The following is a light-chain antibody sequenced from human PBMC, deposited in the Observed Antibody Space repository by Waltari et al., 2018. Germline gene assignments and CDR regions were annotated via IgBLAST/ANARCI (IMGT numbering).Light chain of an antibody. CDR3: MQTLQTPCT. J-gene: IGKJ2*02. CDR1: QSLLHNDGYSS. V-gene: IGKV2-28*01. Sequence: DIVMTQSPLSLPVTPGEPASISCRSSQSLLHNDGYSSLNWYLQKPGQSPLLLIYLGSHRASGGPDRFSGRGSGTDFTLKISRVEAEDVGVYYCMQTLQTPCTFGQGTKLEI. CDR2: LGS.